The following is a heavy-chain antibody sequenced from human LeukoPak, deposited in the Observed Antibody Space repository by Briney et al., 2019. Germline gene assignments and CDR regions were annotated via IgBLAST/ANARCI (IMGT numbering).Heavy chain of an antibody. V-gene: IGHV3-23*01. Sequence: PGGSLRLSCAASGFTFSSYAMSWVRQAPGKGLEWVSAISGSGGSTYYADSVKGRFTISRDNAKISLYLQMNSLRPEDTALYYCAKVDHSSGYSDYWGQGTLVTVSS. J-gene: IGHJ4*02. CDR1: GFTFSSYA. CDR2: ISGSGGST. CDR3: AKVDHSSGYSDY. D-gene: IGHD3-22*01.